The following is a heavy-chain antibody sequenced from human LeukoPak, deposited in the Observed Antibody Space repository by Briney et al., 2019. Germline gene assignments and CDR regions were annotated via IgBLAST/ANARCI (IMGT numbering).Heavy chain of an antibody. D-gene: IGHD3-10*01. CDR3: VRSGVTYYGSKDYKWPDASDI. J-gene: IGHJ3*02. CDR2: IHNSGAT. V-gene: IGHV4-4*09. CDR1: VASSSNYY. Sequence: PSETLSLTCTVSVASSSNYYWSWIRQPPGKGLEWIGHIHNSGATSYNPSVKSRVSLSIDKSKPQFSLTLNSVTAADTAVYYCVRSGVTYYGSKDYKWPDASDIWGQGTMVTVSS.